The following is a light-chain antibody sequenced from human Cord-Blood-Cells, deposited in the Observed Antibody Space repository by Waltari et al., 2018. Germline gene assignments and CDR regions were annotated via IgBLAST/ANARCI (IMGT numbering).Light chain of an antibody. CDR2: EDN. CDR1: SGSIASHY. Sequence: NFMLTQHHSVSESPGKPVTISCTRSSGSIASHYVQWYQQRPGSAPTTVIYEDNQRPSGVPDRFSGSIDSSSNSASLTISGLKTEDEADYYCQSYDSSNQVFGGGTKLTVL. J-gene: IGLJ3*02. CDR3: QSYDSSNQV. V-gene: IGLV6-57*03.